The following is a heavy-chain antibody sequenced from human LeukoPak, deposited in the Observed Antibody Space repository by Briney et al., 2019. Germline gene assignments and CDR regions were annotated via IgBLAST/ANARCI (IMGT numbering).Heavy chain of an antibody. J-gene: IGHJ1*01. Sequence: PSETLSPTCTVSGGSITSYYWTWIRQPAGRGLEWIGRIYSTGTTNYSPSLKSRVTMSVDTSKNQFSLRLTSVTAADTAVYYCAGPNLWGLQHWGQGTLVTVSS. CDR2: IYSTGTT. CDR3: AGPNLWGLQH. V-gene: IGHV4-4*07. D-gene: IGHD1-7*01. CDR1: GGSITSYY.